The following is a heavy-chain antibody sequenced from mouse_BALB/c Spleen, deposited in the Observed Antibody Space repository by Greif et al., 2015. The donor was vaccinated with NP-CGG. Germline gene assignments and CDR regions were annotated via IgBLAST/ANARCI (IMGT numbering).Heavy chain of an antibody. V-gene: IGHV5-17*02. CDR2: ISSGSSTI. CDR3: ARGGSSSYAMDY. J-gene: IGHJ4*01. D-gene: IGHD1-1*01. Sequence: EVHLVESGGGLVQPGGSRKLSCAASGFTFRSFGMHWVRQAPEKGLEWVAYISSGSSTIYYADTGKGRFTISRDNPKNTLFLQMTSLRSEDTAMHYCARGGSSSYAMDYWGQGTSVTVSS. CDR1: GFTFRSFG.